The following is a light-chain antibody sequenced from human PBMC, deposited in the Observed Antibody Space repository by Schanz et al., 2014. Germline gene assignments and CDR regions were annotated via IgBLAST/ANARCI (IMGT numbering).Light chain of an antibody. CDR1: SSDVGGYDY. Sequence: QSALTQPPSASGSPGQSVTISCTGTSSDVGGYDYVSWHQHHPGKAPKLMIYEVSKRPSGVPDRFSGSKSGNTASLTISGLQAEDEADYYCSSYRWATRVVFGGGTKLTVL. CDR3: SSYRWATRVV. V-gene: IGLV2-8*01. CDR2: EVS. J-gene: IGLJ2*01.